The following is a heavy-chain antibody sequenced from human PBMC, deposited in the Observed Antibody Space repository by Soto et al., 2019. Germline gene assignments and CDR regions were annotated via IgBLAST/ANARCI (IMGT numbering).Heavy chain of an antibody. CDR1: GFTFSSYW. D-gene: IGHD2-15*01. J-gene: IGHJ4*02. CDR2: IMQDGSEK. CDR3: ARPYCSGGSCYFHFDY. Sequence: EVQLVESGGGLVQPGGSLRLSCAASGFTFSSYWMSWVRQAPGKGLEWVANIMQDGSEKYYVDSVKGRFTISRDNAKNSLYLQMNSLRAEDTAVYYCARPYCSGGSCYFHFDYWGQGTLVTVSS. V-gene: IGHV3-7*01.